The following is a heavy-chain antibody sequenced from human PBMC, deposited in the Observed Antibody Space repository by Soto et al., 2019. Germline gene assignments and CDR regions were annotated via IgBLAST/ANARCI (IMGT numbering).Heavy chain of an antibody. D-gene: IGHD6-25*01. J-gene: IGHJ4*02. Sequence: QVQLQESGPGLVKPSETLSLTCTVSGGSIDTYYWSWIRQPPGKGLEYIGYISHTGTTDSNPSLKSRVTLLIDTSKNQFSLNLSSVTASDTASYYCARLIRGAAAAFDSWGQGSLVTVSS. CDR3: ARLIRGAAAAFDS. V-gene: IGHV4-59*08. CDR2: ISHTGTT. CDR1: GGSIDTYY.